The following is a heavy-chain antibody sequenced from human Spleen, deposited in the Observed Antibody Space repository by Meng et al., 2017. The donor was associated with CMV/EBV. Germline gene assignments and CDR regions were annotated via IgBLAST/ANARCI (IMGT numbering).Heavy chain of an antibody. CDR2: ISVRNGNT. CDR3: ASSQTIYPFCSSSTCAYWFQYGMDV. CDR1: GYPFTNHG. V-gene: IGHV1-18*01. D-gene: IGHD2-2*01. J-gene: IGHJ6*02. Sequence: ASVKVSCKASGYPFTNHGFTWVRQAPGQGLEWMGWISVRNGNTNYAQKVQGRVTMTTDTSTTTAYLELRSLRPDDTAVYYRASSQTIYPFCSSSTCAYWFQYGMDVWGQGTTVTVSS.